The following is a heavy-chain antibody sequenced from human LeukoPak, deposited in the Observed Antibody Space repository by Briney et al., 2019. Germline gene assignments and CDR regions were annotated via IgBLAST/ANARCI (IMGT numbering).Heavy chain of an antibody. Sequence: PGGSLRLSCAASGFTFSSYAMSWVRQAPGKGLEWVSGTSGSGGRTYYADSVKGRFTITRDNAKNTLDLQMNSLRAEDTAVYHCAKDRNYYDRSGYWYAFDIWGQGTMVTVSS. CDR3: AKDRNYYDRSGYWYAFDI. V-gene: IGHV3-23*01. CDR2: TSGSGGRT. CDR1: GFTFSSYA. J-gene: IGHJ3*02. D-gene: IGHD3-22*01.